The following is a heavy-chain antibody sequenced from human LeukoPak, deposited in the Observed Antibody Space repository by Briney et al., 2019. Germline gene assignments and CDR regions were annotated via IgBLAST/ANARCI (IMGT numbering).Heavy chain of an antibody. CDR1: GGSISSYY. V-gene: IGHV4-59*08. D-gene: IGHD6-19*01. Sequence: SSETLSLTCTVSGGSISSYYWSWIRQPPGKGLEWIGYIYYSGSTNYNPSLKSRVTISVDTSKNQFSLKLSSVTAADTAVYYCARRARSSAWYYYYYMDVWGNGTTVTVFS. J-gene: IGHJ6*03. CDR2: IYYSGST. CDR3: ARRARSSAWYYYYYMDV.